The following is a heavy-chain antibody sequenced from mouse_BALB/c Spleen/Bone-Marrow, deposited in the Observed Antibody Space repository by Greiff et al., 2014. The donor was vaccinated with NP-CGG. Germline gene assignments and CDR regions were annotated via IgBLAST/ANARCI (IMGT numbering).Heavy chain of an antibody. CDR3: APYRYDGPGFAY. Sequence: EVQLQQSGAELVKPGASVKLSCTASGFNIKDTYMHWVKQRPEQGLEWIGRIDPANGNTKYDPKFQGKATITADTSSNTAYLQLSSLTSEDTAVYYCAPYRYDGPGFAYWGQGTLVNISA. J-gene: IGHJ3*01. CDR1: GFNIKDTY. CDR2: IDPANGNT. V-gene: IGHV14-3*02. D-gene: IGHD2-14*01.